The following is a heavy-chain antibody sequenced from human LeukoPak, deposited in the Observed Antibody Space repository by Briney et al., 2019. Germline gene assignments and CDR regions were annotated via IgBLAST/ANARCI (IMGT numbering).Heavy chain of an antibody. CDR1: GFNFDDYT. D-gene: IGHD6-13*01. V-gene: IGHV3-43*01. CDR3: AKDLGKVIAAAGTSGFDS. Sequence: PGGSLRLSCAASGFNFDDYTMHWVRQITGKSLEWVSLINWDGGSTFYADSVKGRFTISRDTRKNFLYLQMISLRTEDTALYYCAKDLGKVIAAAGTSGFDSWGRGTLVTVYS. J-gene: IGHJ4*01. CDR2: INWDGGST.